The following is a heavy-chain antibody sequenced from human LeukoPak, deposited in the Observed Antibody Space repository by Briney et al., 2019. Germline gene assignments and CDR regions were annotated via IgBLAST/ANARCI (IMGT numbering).Heavy chain of an antibody. J-gene: IGHJ4*02. CDR1: GFTFSSYA. CDR3: AGYSSGDDYFDY. CDR2: IRDSGSST. D-gene: IGHD6-19*01. Sequence: GGALRLSCAASGFTFSSYAMSWVRQAPGKGLEWVSAIRDSGSSTHYADSVKGRFTISRDNSKNTLYLQMNSLRAEDTAVYYCAGYSSGDDYFDYWGQGTLVTVSS. V-gene: IGHV3-23*01.